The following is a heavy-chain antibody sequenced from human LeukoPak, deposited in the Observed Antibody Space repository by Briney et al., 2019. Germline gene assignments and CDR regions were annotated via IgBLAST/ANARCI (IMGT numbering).Heavy chain of an antibody. V-gene: IGHV3-7*01. CDR3: ARDPCSGGSCYYGMDV. D-gene: IGHD2-15*01. J-gene: IGHJ6*02. CDR2: INQDGGAT. Sequence: SGGSLRLSCAASGFTFSNYWMSWVRQAPGKGLEWVANINQDGGATYYVDSVKGRFTISRDSANNSLYLQMNSLRAEDTAVYYCARDPCSGGSCYYGMDVWGQGTTVTVSS. CDR1: GFTFSNYW.